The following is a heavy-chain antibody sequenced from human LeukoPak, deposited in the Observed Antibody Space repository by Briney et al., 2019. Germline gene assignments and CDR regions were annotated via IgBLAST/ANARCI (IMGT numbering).Heavy chain of an antibody. V-gene: IGHV3-66*01. D-gene: IGHD6-19*01. J-gene: IGHJ2*01. CDR1: GFTVNTNY. CDR3: ARDQVAVAGAGYFDL. Sequence: GGSLRLSCAASGFTVNTNYMSWVRQAPGKGLEWVSVMYSAGTPDYADSVKGRFTISRDKSKNTLFLQMNSLRVEDTAVYYCARDQVAVAGAGYFDLWGRGTLVTVSS. CDR2: MYSAGTP.